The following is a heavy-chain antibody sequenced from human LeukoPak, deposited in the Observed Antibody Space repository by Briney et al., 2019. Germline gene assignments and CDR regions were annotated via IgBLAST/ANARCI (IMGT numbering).Heavy chain of an antibody. CDR3: AKDGYYYDSSGYPIGYYCYGMDV. D-gene: IGHD3-22*01. J-gene: IGHJ6*02. Sequence: GRSLRLSCAASGFTFSSYGMHWVRQAPGKGLEWVAVISYDGSNKYYADSVKGRFTISRDNSKNTLYLQMNSLRAEDTAVYYCAKDGYYYDSSGYPIGYYCYGMDVWGQGTTVTVSS. CDR2: ISYDGSNK. V-gene: IGHV3-30*18. CDR1: GFTFSSYG.